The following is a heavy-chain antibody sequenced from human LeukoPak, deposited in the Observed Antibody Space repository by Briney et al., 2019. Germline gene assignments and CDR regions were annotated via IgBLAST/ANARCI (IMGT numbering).Heavy chain of an antibody. V-gene: IGHV3-30*03. CDR1: GFTFSGYG. Sequence: GGSLRLSCAASGFTFSGYGMHWVRRAPGKGLEWVAVISYDGRTKYYADSVKGRFTISRDNSKNTLYLQMNSLRAEDTAVYYCARDAPDVAFDIWGQGTMVTVSS. D-gene: IGHD1-14*01. CDR2: ISYDGRTK. J-gene: IGHJ3*02. CDR3: ARDAPDVAFDI.